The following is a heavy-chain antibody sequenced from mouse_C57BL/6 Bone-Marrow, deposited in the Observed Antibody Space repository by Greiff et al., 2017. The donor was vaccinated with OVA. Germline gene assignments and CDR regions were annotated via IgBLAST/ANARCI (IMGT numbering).Heavy chain of an antibody. CDR1: GYTFTDYE. V-gene: IGHV1-15*01. J-gene: IGHJ2*01. CDR3: TSERLPYFDC. D-gene: IGHD3-2*02. CDR2: IDPETGGT. Sequence: QVQLQQSGAELVRPGASVTLSCKASGYTFTDYEMHWVKQTPVHGLEWIGAIDPETGGTAYNQKFKGKAILTADKSSSTAYMELRSLTSEDSAVYYCTSERLPYFDCWGQGTTLTVSS.